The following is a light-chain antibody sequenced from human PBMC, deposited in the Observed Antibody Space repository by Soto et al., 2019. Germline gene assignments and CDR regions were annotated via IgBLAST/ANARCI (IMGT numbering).Light chain of an antibody. J-gene: IGLJ3*02. V-gene: IGLV1-40*01. CDR2: GHT. CDR1: WSNIGAGFD. CDR3: QSFDNNLRAWV. Sequence: QTVVTQPPSVSGAPGQTVTISCTGTWSNIGAGFDVHWYQQLPGASPTLLIYGHTYRPSGVPDRFSGSKSGTSASLVITGLQAEDEADYYCQSFDNNLRAWVFGGGTKLTVL.